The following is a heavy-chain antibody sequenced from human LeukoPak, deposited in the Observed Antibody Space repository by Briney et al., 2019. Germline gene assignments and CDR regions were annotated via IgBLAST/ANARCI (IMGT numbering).Heavy chain of an antibody. D-gene: IGHD3-22*01. CDR2: ISSSGRYI. V-gene: IGHV3-21*04. CDR3: ARFVDHYVSSGYHRHYFDS. Sequence: TGGSLRLSCAASGFSLTTYTMSWVRQAPGKGLEWVCSISSSGRYIYNADSLKGRFTISRDNAKNSLFLQMNSLRVEDTAFYYCARFVDHYVSSGYHRHYFDSWGQGTLVTVSS. J-gene: IGHJ4*02. CDR1: GFSLTTYT.